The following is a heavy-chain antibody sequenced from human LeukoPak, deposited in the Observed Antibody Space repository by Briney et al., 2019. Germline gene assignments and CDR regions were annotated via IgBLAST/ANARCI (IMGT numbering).Heavy chain of an antibody. J-gene: IGHJ6*02. CDR3: ASQYSYGVGLYGMDV. D-gene: IGHD5-18*01. V-gene: IGHV4-39*01. CDR2: IYYSGST. CDR1: GGSISSSRYY. Sequence: KPSETPAPTCTVSGGSISSSRYYLGWIRQPPRKGLEWIGSIYYSGSTYYNPSLKSRVTISVDTSKNQFSLKLSSVTAADTAVYYCASQYSYGVGLYGMDVWGQGTTVTVSS.